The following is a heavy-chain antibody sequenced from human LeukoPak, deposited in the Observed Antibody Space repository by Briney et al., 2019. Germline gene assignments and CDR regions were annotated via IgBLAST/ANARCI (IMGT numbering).Heavy chain of an antibody. J-gene: IGHJ4*02. CDR1: RFTFSSYA. D-gene: IGHD6-19*01. V-gene: IGHV3-30*07. CDR2: ISHDGDNK. CDR3: AKYSSGWYRGEVFDY. Sequence: GGSLRLSCAASRFTFSSYAMHWVRQAPGKGLEWVAIISHDGDNKFYADSVKGRFTISRDNSKNTLYLQMNSLRAEDTAVYYCAKYSSGWYRGEVFDYWGQGTLVTVSS.